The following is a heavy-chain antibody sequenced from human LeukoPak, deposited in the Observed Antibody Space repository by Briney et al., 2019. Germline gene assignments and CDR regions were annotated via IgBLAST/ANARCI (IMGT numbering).Heavy chain of an antibody. CDR1: GGSFSGYY. CDR3: ARGRRGEY. D-gene: IGHD3-10*01. J-gene: IGHJ4*02. Sequence: SEALSLTCAVYGGSFSGYYWSWIRQPPGKGLEWIGEINHSGSTNYNPSLKSRVTISVDTSKNQFSLKLSSVTAGDTAVYYCARGRRGEYWGQGTLVTVSS. CDR2: INHSGST. V-gene: IGHV4-34*01.